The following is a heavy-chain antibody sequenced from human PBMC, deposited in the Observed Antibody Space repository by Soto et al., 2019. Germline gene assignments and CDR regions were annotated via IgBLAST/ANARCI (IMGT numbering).Heavy chain of an antibody. Sequence: QVQLQESGPGLVKPSQTLSLTCTVSGGSISSADYYWSWIRQHPRKGLEWIGYIYYSWGTYYNPSLKSRVTISVDTSKNLFALKLSSVTAADTAVYYCARYGSGTYYPTTFDYWGQGTLVTVSS. D-gene: IGHD3-10*01. J-gene: IGHJ4*02. V-gene: IGHV4-31*03. CDR1: GGSISSADYY. CDR3: ARYGSGTYYPTTFDY. CDR2: IYYSWGT.